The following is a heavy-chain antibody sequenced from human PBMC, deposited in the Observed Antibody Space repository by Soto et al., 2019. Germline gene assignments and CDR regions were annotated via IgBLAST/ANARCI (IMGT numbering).Heavy chain of an antibody. CDR1: GGSITSSGSA. Sequence: PSETLSLTCNASGGSITSSGSAWGWIRQSPGKGLEWIGTIDYSGNIYYIPSLKSRITISVDTSKNQISLKLSSVTAADTAVYYCARLGYSGYDPHNWFDPWGQGTLVTVSS. D-gene: IGHD5-12*01. CDR3: ARLGYSGYDPHNWFDP. V-gene: IGHV4-39*01. J-gene: IGHJ5*02. CDR2: IDYSGNI.